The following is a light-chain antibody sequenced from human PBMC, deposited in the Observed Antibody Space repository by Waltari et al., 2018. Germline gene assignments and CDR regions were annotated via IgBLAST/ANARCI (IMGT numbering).Light chain of an antibody. CDR3: CSYAGSYTWV. V-gene: IGLV2-23*01. CDR2: DDN. CDR1: SSDVGNYNL. J-gene: IGLJ3*02. Sequence: QSALTQPASVSGSPGQSITISCTGTSSDVGNYNLVSWYQQYPGKAPKVMIYDDNRRPSEVSDLFSGSKSGNTASLTISGVQAEDEADYYCCSYAGSYTWVFGGGTKLTVL.